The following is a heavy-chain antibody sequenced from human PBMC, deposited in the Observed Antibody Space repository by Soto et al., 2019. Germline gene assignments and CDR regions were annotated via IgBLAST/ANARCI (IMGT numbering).Heavy chain of an antibody. CDR1: CYTFTIYG. Sequence: VKVSFNSSCYTFTIYGIIWFRQAAVQGREWMGWISAYNGNTNYAQKLHGRFTMTTDTSTSTAYMELRSLRSDDTAVYYCASGNLPEDGNSEFDYWGQGTLVTVSS. J-gene: IGHJ4*02. CDR2: ISAYNGNT. V-gene: IGHV1-18*01. D-gene: IGHD6-13*01. CDR3: ASGNLPEDGNSEFDY.